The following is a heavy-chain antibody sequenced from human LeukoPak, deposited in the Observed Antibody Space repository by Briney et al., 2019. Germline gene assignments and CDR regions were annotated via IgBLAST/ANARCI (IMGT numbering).Heavy chain of an antibody. D-gene: IGHD2-2*01. V-gene: IGHV3-7*03. CDR2: INPDGSQK. Sequence: QSGGSLRLSCAASGFTFYSDWMTWVRQAPGKGLEWVANINPDGSQKYYVDSVKGRFTISRDNAKNSLSLQMNSLRAEDTALYYCARHDCTSANCPLDYWGQGTLVAVSS. CDR1: GFTFYSDW. J-gene: IGHJ4*02. CDR3: ARHDCTSANCPLDY.